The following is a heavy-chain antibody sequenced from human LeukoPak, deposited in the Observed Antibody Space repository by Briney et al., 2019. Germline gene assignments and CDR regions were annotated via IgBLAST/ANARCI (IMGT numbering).Heavy chain of an antibody. Sequence: GGSLRLSCAASGFTFSSYSMNWVRQAPGKGLEWVSSISSSSSYIYYADSVKGRFTISRDNAKNSLYLQMNSLRAEDTAVYYCARDWRGVTYYYDSSGYHTFDYWGQGTLVTVSS. CDR2: ISSSSSYI. J-gene: IGHJ4*02. CDR1: GFTFSSYS. CDR3: ARDWRGVTYYYDSSGYHTFDY. V-gene: IGHV3-21*04. D-gene: IGHD3-22*01.